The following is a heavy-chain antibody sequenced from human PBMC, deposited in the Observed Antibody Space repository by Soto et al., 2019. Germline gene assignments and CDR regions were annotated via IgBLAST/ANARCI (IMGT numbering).Heavy chain of an antibody. D-gene: IGHD1-26*01. V-gene: IGHV4-30-4*01. CDR1: GGSISSGDYD. J-gene: IGHJ4*02. CDR3: ARVPSGDKFDY. CDR2: IYNSGNT. Sequence: QVQLQESGPGLVEPSQTLSLTCTVSGGSISSGDYDWSWIRQPPGKDLEWIGHIYNSGNTYSNPSLKSRVTISVDTSKNQCSLKLSSVTAADTAVYYCARVPSGDKFDYWGQGTLVTVSS.